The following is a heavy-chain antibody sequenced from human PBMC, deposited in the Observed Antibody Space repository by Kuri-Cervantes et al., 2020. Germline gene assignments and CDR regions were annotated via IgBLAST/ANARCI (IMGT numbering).Heavy chain of an antibody. J-gene: IGHJ3*02. CDR3: ARAPYYYGSGARRGAFDI. D-gene: IGHD3-10*01. Sequence: GGSLRLSCAASGFTFSTYSMNWVRQAPGKGLEWVSYISSSSSTIYYADFVKGRFTISRDNAKNSLYLQMNSLRAEDTAVYYCARAPYYYGSGARRGAFDIWGQGTMVTVSS. CDR1: GFTFSTYS. V-gene: IGHV3-48*01. CDR2: ISSSSSTI.